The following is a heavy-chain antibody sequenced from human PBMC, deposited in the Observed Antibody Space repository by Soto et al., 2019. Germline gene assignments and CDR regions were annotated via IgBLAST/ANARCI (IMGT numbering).Heavy chain of an antibody. CDR3: ARTSGSGSYSFFYYGMDV. V-gene: IGHV1-2*06. CDR1: GYSFTDYH. Sequence: ASVKVSCKASGYSFTDYHIHWVRQAPGQGLEWLGRINPKSGGTSTAQKFQGRVTMTADTSTSTASMELSSLRSEDTAVYYCARTSGSGSYSFFYYGMDVWGQGTTVTVSS. D-gene: IGHD3-10*01. J-gene: IGHJ6*02. CDR2: INPKSGGT.